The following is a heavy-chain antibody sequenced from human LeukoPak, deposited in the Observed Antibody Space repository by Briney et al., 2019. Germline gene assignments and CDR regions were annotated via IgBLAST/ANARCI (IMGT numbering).Heavy chain of an antibody. CDR3: ARHHLRIAAAGYDAFDI. CDR1: GFTFSSYA. CDR2: ISYDGSNK. V-gene: IGHV3-30*04. Sequence: GGSLRLSCAASGFTFSSYAMHWVRQAPGKGLEWVAVISYDGSNKYYADSVKGRFTISRDNSKNTLYLQMNSLRAEDTAVYYCARHHLRIAAAGYDAFDIWGQGTMVTVSS. D-gene: IGHD6-13*01. J-gene: IGHJ3*02.